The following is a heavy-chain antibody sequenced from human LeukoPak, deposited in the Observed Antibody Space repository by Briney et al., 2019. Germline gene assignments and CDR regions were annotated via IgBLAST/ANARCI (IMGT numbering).Heavy chain of an antibody. Sequence: GGSLRLSCAASGFTFSSYSMNWVRQAPGRGLEWVSTISGSGINTYYADSVKGRFTISRDNSKNTLYLQMNSLRAEDTAIYFCAKNPSPSGYSTFDYWGQGTLVTVSS. CDR3: AKNPSPSGYSTFDY. CDR1: GFTFSSYS. V-gene: IGHV3-23*01. D-gene: IGHD6-13*01. J-gene: IGHJ4*02. CDR2: ISGSGINT.